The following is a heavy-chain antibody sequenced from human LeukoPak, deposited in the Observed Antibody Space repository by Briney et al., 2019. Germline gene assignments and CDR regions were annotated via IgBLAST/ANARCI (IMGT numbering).Heavy chain of an antibody. D-gene: IGHD3-10*01. CDR1: GFTFDNYA. CDR3: AKCSASYYNDAFDI. CDR2: IRGGGGVT. J-gene: IGHJ3*02. V-gene: IGHV3-23*01. Sequence: PGGSLRLSCAASGFTFDNYAMNWVRQAPGKGLEWVSYIRGGGGVTRYSDSVKDRFTISGDNSKNTLYLQMNSLRAEDTAIYYCAKCSASYYNDAFDIWGRGTMVTVSS.